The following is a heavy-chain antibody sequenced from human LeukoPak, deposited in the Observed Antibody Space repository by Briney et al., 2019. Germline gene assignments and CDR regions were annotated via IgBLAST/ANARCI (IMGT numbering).Heavy chain of an antibody. V-gene: IGHV3-23*01. CDR1: GFTFSDYG. D-gene: IGHD3-22*01. CDR3: AKDSGYDSSGYYANYFDY. Sequence: QPGGSLRLSCAAAGFTFSDYGMSWVRQAPGKGLEWVSGISGSGISTYYADSVKGRFTISRDNSKNTLYLQMNSLRAEDTAVYYCAKDSGYDSSGYYANYFDYWGQGTLVTVSS. CDR2: ISGSGIST. J-gene: IGHJ4*02.